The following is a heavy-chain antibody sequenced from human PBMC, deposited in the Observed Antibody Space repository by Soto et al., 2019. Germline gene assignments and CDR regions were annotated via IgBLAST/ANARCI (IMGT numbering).Heavy chain of an antibody. CDR2: IYYSGST. CDR3: ARRATTYNHYYYMDV. CDR1: GGSISNYY. J-gene: IGHJ6*03. D-gene: IGHD1-26*01. V-gene: IGHV4-59*08. Sequence: PSETLSLTCTVSGGSISNYYWSWIRQPPGKGLEWIGHIYYSGSTNYNPSLKSRVTISVDTSKNQFSLKLSSVTAADTAVYYCARRATTYNHYYYMDVWGKGTTVNVSS.